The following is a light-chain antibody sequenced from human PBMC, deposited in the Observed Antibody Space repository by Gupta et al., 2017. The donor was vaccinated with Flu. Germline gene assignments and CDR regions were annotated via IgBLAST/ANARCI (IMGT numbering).Light chain of an antibody. CDR2: YAS. J-gene: IGKJ2*01. CDR1: EGIGSN. Sequence: ETVLTQSPDFQSVTPKETVTITCRASEGIGSNLHWFQQKPQQTPKLHIKYASDYVGGVPSRFSGSRSGTDYTLTIKGLKAEDAATYYCQHINSLRKILGERTKMEI. V-gene: IGKV6-21*01. CDR3: QHINSLRKI.